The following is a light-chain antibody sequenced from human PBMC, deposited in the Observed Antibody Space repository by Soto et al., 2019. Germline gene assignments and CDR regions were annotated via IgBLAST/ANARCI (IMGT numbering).Light chain of an antibody. CDR3: AGWDDSLHGLV. Sequence: QSALTQPPSASGTPGQRVTISCSGGNSNIGTNYVYWYQHLPGATPKLLIYRNNHRPSGVPDRFSASKSGTSASLAINGLRSEDEANYYCAGWDDSLHGLVFGTGTKVTVL. CDR1: NSNIGTNY. V-gene: IGLV1-47*01. CDR2: RNN. J-gene: IGLJ1*01.